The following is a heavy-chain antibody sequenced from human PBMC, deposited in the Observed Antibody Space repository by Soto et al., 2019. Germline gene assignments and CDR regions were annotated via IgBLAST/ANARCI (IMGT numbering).Heavy chain of an antibody. D-gene: IGHD6-6*01. Sequence: QVQLVESGGGVVQPGRSLRLSCAASGFTFSSYGMHWVRQAPGKGLEWVAVIWYDGSNKYYVDSVKGRFTISRDNSKNTLYLQMNSLRAEDTAVYYCARLSIAARRFDYWGQGTLVTVSS. CDR2: IWYDGSNK. CDR1: GFTFSSYG. J-gene: IGHJ4*02. V-gene: IGHV3-33*01. CDR3: ARLSIAARRFDY.